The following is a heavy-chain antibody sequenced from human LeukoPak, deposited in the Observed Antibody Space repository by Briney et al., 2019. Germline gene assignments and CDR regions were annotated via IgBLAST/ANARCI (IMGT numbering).Heavy chain of an antibody. V-gene: IGHV3-23*01. CDR2: ISGSGGST. D-gene: IGHD3-16*02. CDR1: GFTFSSYA. Sequence: GGSLSLSCAASGFTFSSYAMSWVRQAPGKGLEWVSAISGSGGSTYYADSVKGRFTISRDNSKNTLYLQMNSLRAEDTAVYYCAKDWLPGYYDYVWGSYRTYYFDYWGQGTLVTVSS. CDR3: AKDWLPGYYDYVWGSYRTYYFDY. J-gene: IGHJ4*02.